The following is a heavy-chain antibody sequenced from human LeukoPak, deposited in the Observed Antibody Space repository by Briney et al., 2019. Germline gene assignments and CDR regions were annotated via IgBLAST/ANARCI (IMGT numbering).Heavy chain of an antibody. D-gene: IGHD4-23*01. CDR1: GGSISSYY. J-gene: IGHJ2*01. CDR2: IYYSGST. Sequence: SETLSLTCTVSGGSISSYYWRWIRQPPGKGLEWIGYIYYSGSTNYNPSLKSRVTISVDTSKNQFSLKLSSVTAADTAVYYCARLDGGNWYFDLWGRGTLVTVSS. CDR3: ARLDGGNWYFDL. V-gene: IGHV4-59*08.